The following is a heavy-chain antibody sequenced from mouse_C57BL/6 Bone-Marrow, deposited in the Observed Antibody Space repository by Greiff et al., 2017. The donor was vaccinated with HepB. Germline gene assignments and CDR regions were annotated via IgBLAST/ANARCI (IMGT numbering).Heavy chain of an antibody. J-gene: IGHJ1*03. D-gene: IGHD1-1*01. CDR2: IYPRDGST. CDR1: GYTFTDHT. V-gene: IGHV1-78*01. Sequence: QVQLQQSDAELVKPGASVKISCKVSGYTFTDHTIHWMKQRPEQGLEWIGYIYPRDGSTKYNEKFKGKATLTANKSSSTAYMQLNSLTSEDSAVYFCAREKDLLLRGVWYFDVWGTGTTVTVSS. CDR3: AREKDLLLRGVWYFDV.